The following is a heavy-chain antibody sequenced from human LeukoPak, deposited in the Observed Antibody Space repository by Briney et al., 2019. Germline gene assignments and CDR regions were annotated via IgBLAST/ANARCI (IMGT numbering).Heavy chain of an antibody. CDR3: AKGSYYGDYGLFDY. Sequence: GGSLRLSCAASGFTFSSYAMSWVRQAPGKGLEWVSAISGSGGSTYYADSVKGRFTISRDNSKNTLYLQMNSLRAKDTAVYYCAKGSYYGDYGLFDYWGQGTLVTVSS. J-gene: IGHJ4*02. CDR1: GFTFSSYA. CDR2: ISGSGGST. V-gene: IGHV3-23*01. D-gene: IGHD4-17*01.